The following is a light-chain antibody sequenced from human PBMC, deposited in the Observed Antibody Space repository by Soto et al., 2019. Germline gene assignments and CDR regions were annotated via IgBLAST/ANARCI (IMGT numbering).Light chain of an antibody. CDR1: SSKIGNNA. J-gene: IGLJ2*01. CDR2: HDD. CDR3: AVWDDSLDAEV. V-gene: IGLV1-36*01. Sequence: QSVLTQPPSVSEAPRQRVTISCSGRSSKIGNNAVNWYQQLPGKAPKLLIYHDDLLPSGVSDRFSGSQSGTSASLAISGLQSEDEADYYCAVWDDSLDAEVFGGGTQLTVL.